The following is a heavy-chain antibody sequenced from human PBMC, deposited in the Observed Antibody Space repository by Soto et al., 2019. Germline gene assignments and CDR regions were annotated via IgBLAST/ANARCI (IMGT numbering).Heavy chain of an antibody. J-gene: IGHJ4*02. Sequence: QVQLVQSGAEVKKPGSSVKVSCKTSRGTFTTSPITWIRQAPGQGLVWMGEVIPTSGTATYAQTFQGRVAFTADKSTNTAYMELSSLRSEDTAIYFCTRDSSLGYLFWGQGSLVTVSS. CDR1: RGTFTTSP. CDR2: VIPTSGTA. D-gene: IGHD5-18*01. CDR3: TRDSSLGYLF. V-gene: IGHV1-69*06.